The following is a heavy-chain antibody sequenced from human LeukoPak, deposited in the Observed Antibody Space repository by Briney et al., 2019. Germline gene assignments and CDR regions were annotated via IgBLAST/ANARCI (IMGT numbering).Heavy chain of an antibody. D-gene: IGHD5-24*01. CDR3: ARETPRRGETRDGYR. CDR2: IKQDGSET. V-gene: IGHV3-7*01. Sequence: RTGGSLRLSCAASGFTFSNYWMNWVRQAPGKGLECLANIKQDGSETYYGDSVKGRFTISRDNAKNSLYLQMNSLRAEDTAVYYCARETPRRGETRDGYRWGQGTLVTVSS. CDR1: GFTFSNYW. J-gene: IGHJ4*02.